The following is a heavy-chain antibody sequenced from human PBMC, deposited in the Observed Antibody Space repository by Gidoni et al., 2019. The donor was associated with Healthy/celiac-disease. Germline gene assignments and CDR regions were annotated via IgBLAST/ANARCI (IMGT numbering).Heavy chain of an antibody. J-gene: IGHJ4*02. CDR1: GFTFSSYE. V-gene: IGHV3-48*03. D-gene: IGHD4-4*01. Sequence: EVQLVESGGGLVQPGGSLRLSCAASGFTFSSYEMNWVRQAPGKGLEWVSYISGSGSTIYYADSVKGRFTSSRDNAKKSLYLQMNSLRAEDTALYYCATIYTVDYWGQGTLVTVSS. CDR2: ISGSGSTI. CDR3: ATIYTVDY.